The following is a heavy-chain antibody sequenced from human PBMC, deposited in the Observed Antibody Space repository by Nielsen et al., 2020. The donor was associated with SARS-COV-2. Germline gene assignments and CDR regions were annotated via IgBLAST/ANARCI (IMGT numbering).Heavy chain of an antibody. CDR1: GGTFSSYA. CDR3: ARDGYSYGPWDY. J-gene: IGHJ4*02. Sequence: SVKVSCKASGGTFSSYAISWVRQAPGQGLEWMGGIIPIFGTANYAQKFQGRVTITADKSTSTAYMELSSLRSEDTAVYYCARDGYSYGPWDYWGQGTLVTVSS. V-gene: IGHV1-69*06. D-gene: IGHD5-18*01. CDR2: IIPIFGTA.